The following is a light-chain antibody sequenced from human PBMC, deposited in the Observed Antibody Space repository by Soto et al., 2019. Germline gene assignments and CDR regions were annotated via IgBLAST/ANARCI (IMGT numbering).Light chain of an antibody. CDR3: HQRQSWPRT. CDR2: GAS. CDR1: QTVSSN. J-gene: IGKJ1*01. V-gene: IGKV3D-15*01. Sequence: EIVMTQSPATLSVSPGERATLSCRASQTVSSNYLAWCQQRPGQAPRLLIYGASTRAAGIPARFSASGSGTDFTLTISDVQPEDFALYYCHQRQSWPRTFGQGTKVDIK.